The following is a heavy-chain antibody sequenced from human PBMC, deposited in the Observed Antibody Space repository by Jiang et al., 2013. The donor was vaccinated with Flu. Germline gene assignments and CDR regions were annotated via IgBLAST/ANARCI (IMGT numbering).Heavy chain of an antibody. J-gene: IGHJ6*02. CDR1: GFSLSATGVG. CDR3: AYTSGIPLERDFYFYGMDV. CDR2: IYWDDDK. V-gene: IGHV2-5*02. D-gene: IGHD1-1*01. Sequence: PTQTLTLTCTFSGFSLSATGVGVGWIRQPPGQPLEWLALIYWDDDKRYSPSLKNRLAITKDISKNQVTLTMTNMDPVDTATYYCAYTSGIPLERDFYFYGMDVWGQGTTVTVSS.